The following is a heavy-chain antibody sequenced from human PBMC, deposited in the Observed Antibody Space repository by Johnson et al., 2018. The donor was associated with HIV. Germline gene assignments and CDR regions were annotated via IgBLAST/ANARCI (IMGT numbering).Heavy chain of an antibody. CDR1: GFTFSSYD. CDR2: IGTSGDT. V-gene: IGHV3-13*01. CDR3: ARGGMTIRAFEV. Sequence: VQLVESGGGLVQPGGSLRLSCAASGFTFSSYDMHWVRQATGKGLEWVSAIGTSGDTYYPGSVKGRFTISRENAKNSLYLQMNSLRAGDTAVYYCARGGMTIRAFEVWGQGTMVTVSS. J-gene: IGHJ3*01. D-gene: IGHD4/OR15-4a*01.